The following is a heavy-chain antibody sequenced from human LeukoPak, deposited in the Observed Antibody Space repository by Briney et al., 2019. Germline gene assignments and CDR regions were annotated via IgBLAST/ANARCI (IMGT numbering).Heavy chain of an antibody. CDR3: ARSKGQQLRTFDL. D-gene: IGHD6-13*01. J-gene: IGHJ2*01. CDR2: IYSAGSS. Sequence: PSETLSLTCTVSGGSINAYYWSIIRQPPGQGLEWVGYIYSAGSSDSNPSLRSRVTMSLDRSKKQFSLNLRSLTAADTAVYYCARSKGQQLRTFDLWGRGTLVTVSS. CDR1: GGSINAYY. V-gene: IGHV4-59*01.